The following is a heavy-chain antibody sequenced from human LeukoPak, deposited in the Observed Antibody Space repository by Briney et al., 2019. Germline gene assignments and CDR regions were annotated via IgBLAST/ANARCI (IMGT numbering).Heavy chain of an antibody. CDR1: GGTFSSYA. J-gene: IGHJ5*02. Sequence: ASVKVSCKASGGTFSSYAISWVRQAPGQGLEWMGGIIPIFGTANYAQKFQGRVTITTDESTSTAYMELSSLRSEDTAVYSCTRKSGGSQRKMDDWFDPWGQGTLVIVSS. D-gene: IGHD3-10*01. CDR3: TRKSGGSQRKMDDWFDP. V-gene: IGHV1-69*05. CDR2: IIPIFGTA.